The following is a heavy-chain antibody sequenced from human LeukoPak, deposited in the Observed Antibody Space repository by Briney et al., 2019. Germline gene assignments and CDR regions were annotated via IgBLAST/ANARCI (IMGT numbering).Heavy chain of an antibody. CDR3: ASLGYCSSTSGYSHWFDP. D-gene: IGHD2-2*01. CDR2: ISSSSSTI. V-gene: IGHV3-48*01. CDR1: GFTFSSYS. Sequence: PGGSLRLSCAASGFTFSSYSMNWVRQTPGKGLEWVSYISSSSSTIYYADSVKGRFTISRDNAKNSLYLPMNSLRAEDTAVYYCASLGYCSSTSGYSHWFDPWGQGTLVTVSS. J-gene: IGHJ5*02.